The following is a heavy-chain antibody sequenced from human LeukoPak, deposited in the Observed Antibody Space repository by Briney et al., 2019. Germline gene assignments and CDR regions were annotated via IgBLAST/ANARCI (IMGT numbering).Heavy chain of an antibody. V-gene: IGHV3-30-3*01. CDR2: ISYDGSEK. CDR3: AKDQRWESPHYLDS. J-gene: IGHJ4*02. D-gene: IGHD1-26*01. CDR1: GLTFSSYP. Sequence: GGSLRLSCAASGLTFSSYPMHWVRQAPGKGLEWVAVISYDGSEKHYADPVKGRFTISRDNSKNTLYLQMSSLRAEDTALYYCAKDQRWESPHYLDSWGQGTLVTVSS.